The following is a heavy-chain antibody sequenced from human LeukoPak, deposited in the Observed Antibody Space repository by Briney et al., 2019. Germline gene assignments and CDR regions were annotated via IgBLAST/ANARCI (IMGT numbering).Heavy chain of an antibody. CDR3: ARAGRVAASGWGRHFDL. CDR2: ISSSGGNM. Sequence: PGGSLRLSCAASGFTFSSYEMNWVRQAPARGLEWLSCISSSGGNMYYADSVKGRFTISRDNAKNSLYLQMSSLRVEDTAVYCCARAGRVAASGWGRHFDLWGRGTLVTVSS. CDR1: GFTFSSYE. V-gene: IGHV3-48*03. D-gene: IGHD3-10*01. J-gene: IGHJ2*01.